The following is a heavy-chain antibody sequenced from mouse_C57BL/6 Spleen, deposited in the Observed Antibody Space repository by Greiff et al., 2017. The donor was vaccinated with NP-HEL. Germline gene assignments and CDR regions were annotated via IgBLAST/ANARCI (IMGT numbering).Heavy chain of an antibody. J-gene: IGHJ2*01. CDR1: GFTFSDYG. D-gene: IGHD2-14*01. CDR2: ISSGSSTI. V-gene: IGHV5-17*01. Sequence: EVQLQQSGGGLVKPGGSLKLSCAASGFTFSDYGMHWVRQAPEKGLEWVAYISSGSSTIYYADTVKGRFTISRDNAKNTLFLQMTSLRSEDTAMYYCAIHRISFDYWGQGTTLTVSS. CDR3: AIHRISFDY.